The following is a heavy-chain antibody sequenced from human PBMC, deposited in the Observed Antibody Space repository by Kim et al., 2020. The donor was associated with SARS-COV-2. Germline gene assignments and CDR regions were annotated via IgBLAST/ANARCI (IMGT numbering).Heavy chain of an antibody. J-gene: IGHJ4*02. CDR3: ARGNSYGKAVDY. D-gene: IGHD5-18*01. Sequence: YYADSVKGRFTISRDNAKNALYLQMNSLRDEDTAVYYWARGNSYGKAVDYWGQGTLVTVSS. V-gene: IGHV3-48*02.